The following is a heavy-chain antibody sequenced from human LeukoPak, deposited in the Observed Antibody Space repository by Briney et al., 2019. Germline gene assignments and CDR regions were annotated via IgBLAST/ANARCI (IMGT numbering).Heavy chain of an antibody. CDR1: GGSIRSYY. D-gene: IGHD3-10*01. J-gene: IGHJ4*02. Sequence: PSETLSLTCTVSGGSIRSYYWSWIRQPPGKGLEWIGNIYYSGSTNYNPSLKSRDTMSVDSSKNQFSLTVTSVTAADTAVYYCARHYDSGTYPLDNWGQGTLVTVCS. CDR3: ARHYDSGTYPLDN. V-gene: IGHV4-59*01. CDR2: IYYSGST.